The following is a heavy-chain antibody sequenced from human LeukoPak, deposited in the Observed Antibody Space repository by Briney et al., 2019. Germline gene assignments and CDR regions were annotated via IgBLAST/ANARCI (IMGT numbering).Heavy chain of an antibody. V-gene: IGHV3-7*01. CDR2: IKQDGSEK. CDR3: ARDPAGYIFDY. D-gene: IGHD5-24*01. J-gene: IGHJ4*02. CDR1: GFTFSSYA. Sequence: GGSLRLSCAASGFTFSSYAMSWVRQAPGKGLEWVANIKQDGSEKYYVDSVKGRFTISRDNAKNSLYLQMNSLRAEDTAVYYCARDPAGYIFDYWGQGTLVTVSS.